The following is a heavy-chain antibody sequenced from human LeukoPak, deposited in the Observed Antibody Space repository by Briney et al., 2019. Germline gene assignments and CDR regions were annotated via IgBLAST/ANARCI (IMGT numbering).Heavy chain of an antibody. D-gene: IGHD6-13*01. CDR3: ARGRTLSGYSSSLGY. V-gene: IGHV1-8*03. Sequence: ASVKVSCKASGYTFTSYDINWVRQATGQGLELMGWMNPNSGNTGYAQKFQGRVTITRNTSISTAYMELSSLRSEDTAVYYCARGRTLSGYSSSLGYWGQGTLVTVSS. J-gene: IGHJ4*02. CDR2: MNPNSGNT. CDR1: GYTFTSYD.